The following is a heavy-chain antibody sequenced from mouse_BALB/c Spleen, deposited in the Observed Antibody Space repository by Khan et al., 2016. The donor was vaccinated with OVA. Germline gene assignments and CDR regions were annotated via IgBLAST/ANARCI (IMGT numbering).Heavy chain of an antibody. J-gene: IGHJ1*01. Sequence: EVKLEVSGGGLVQPGGSMKLSCVASGFTFSNYWMNWVRQSPEKGFEWVAEIRLRSNIYATHYEESVRGRFTISRDDYRSSVYLQRNNLGAEDTGIYYCARGWDWYFDVWGAGTTVTVSS. CDR1: GFTFSNYW. CDR2: IRLRSNIYAT. V-gene: IGHV6-6*02. D-gene: IGHD3-3*01. CDR3: ARGWDWYFDV.